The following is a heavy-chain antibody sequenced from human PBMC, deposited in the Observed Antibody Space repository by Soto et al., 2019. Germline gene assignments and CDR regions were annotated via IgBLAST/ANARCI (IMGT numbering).Heavy chain of an antibody. CDR1: SVSVSGSYW. Sequence: QVQIQESGPGLVKPSGTLSLACSVSSVSVSGSYWCAWVRQPPGKGLEWIGEIDHSGHTNYNPSLKSRVTMSLDNSKNQFSQNLRSVTAADTAVYYCARSNWNYVRTLDYWGQGTQVIVSS. CDR3: ARSNWNYVRTLDY. J-gene: IGHJ4*02. D-gene: IGHD1-7*01. V-gene: IGHV4-4*02. CDR2: IDHSGHT.